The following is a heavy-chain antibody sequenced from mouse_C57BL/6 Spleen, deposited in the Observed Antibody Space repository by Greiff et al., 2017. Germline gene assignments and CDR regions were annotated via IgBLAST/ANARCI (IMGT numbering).Heavy chain of an antibody. J-gene: IGHJ4*01. CDR1: GYNITNSW. D-gene: IGHD4-1*01. V-gene: IGHV1-63*01. CDR2: IYPGGGYT. Sequence: VQLQQSGAELVRPGTSVKLSCTASGYNITNSWIGWVKQRPGHGLEWIGYIYPGGGYTNYNAKFKGKATLTADKSSSTAYLQISSLTSEDSAIYYCARSGGPRYYYAMDYWGQGTSVTVSS. CDR3: ARSGGPRYYYAMDY.